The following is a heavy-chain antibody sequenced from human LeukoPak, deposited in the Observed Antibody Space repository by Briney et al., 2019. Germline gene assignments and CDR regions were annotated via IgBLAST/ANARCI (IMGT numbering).Heavy chain of an antibody. CDR3: ARSRDGGYDYGGKLWDY. CDR2: IYHSGST. D-gene: IGHD5-12*01. Sequence: SSETLSLTCTVSGYSISSGYYWGWIRQPPGKGLEWIGSIYHSGSTYYNPSLKSRVTISVDTSKNQFSLKLSSVTAADTAVYYCARSRDGGYDYGGKLWDYWGQGTLVTVSS. J-gene: IGHJ4*02. CDR1: GYSISSGYY. V-gene: IGHV4-38-2*02.